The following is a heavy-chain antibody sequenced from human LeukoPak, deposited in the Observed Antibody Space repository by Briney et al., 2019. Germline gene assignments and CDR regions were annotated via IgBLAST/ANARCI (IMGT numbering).Heavy chain of an antibody. J-gene: IGHJ3*01. CDR2: IKSTGDGGTA. CDR1: GLTSRNYA. Sequence: GGSLRLSCAASGLTSRNYAMNWVRQAPGKGLEWVGRIKSTGDGGTADNAAPVKGRFTISRDDSRNTLYLQMNSLKTEDTAVYYCTTAKTRLDAFDLWGQGTMVTVSS. CDR3: TTAKTRLDAFDL. D-gene: IGHD5-12*01. V-gene: IGHV3-15*07.